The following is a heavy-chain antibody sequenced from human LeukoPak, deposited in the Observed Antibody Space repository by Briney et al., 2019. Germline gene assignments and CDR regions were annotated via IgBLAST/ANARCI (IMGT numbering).Heavy chain of an antibody. V-gene: IGHV3-23*01. CDR3: AKDTYYDSSGYYDDY. J-gene: IGHJ4*02. CDR1: GFTFSSYA. D-gene: IGHD3-22*01. CDR2: ISGSGGST. Sequence: GGSLRLSCAASGFTFSSYAMSWVRQAPGKGLEWVSAISGSGGSTYYADSVKGRFTISRDNSKNTLYLQMNSLRAEDTAVYYCAKDTYYDSSGYYDDYWGQGTLVTVSS.